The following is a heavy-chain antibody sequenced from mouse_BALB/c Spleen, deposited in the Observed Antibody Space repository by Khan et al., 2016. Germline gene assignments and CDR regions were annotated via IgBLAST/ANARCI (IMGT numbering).Heavy chain of an antibody. CDR1: GYSFTGYN. Sequence: VQLKQSGPELEKPGASVKISCKASGYSFTGYNMNWVKQSNGKSLEWIGNIDPYYGGTRYNQNVKGKATLTVYEASSPAYIQLKSLTSKDSAVYYCARQGCGRGWYFGVGGAGTTVTVSS. CDR3: ARQGCGRGWYFGV. J-gene: IGHJ1*01. CDR2: IDPYYGGT. V-gene: IGHV1-39*01. D-gene: IGHD6-1*01.